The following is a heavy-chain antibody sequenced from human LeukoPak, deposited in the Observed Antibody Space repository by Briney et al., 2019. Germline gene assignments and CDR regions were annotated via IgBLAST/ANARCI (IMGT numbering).Heavy chain of an antibody. CDR2: INPSGGST. Sequence: GASVNVSCKASGYTFTSYYMHWVRQAPGQGLEWMGIINPSGGSTSYAQKFQGIVTMTRDTSTSTVYMELSSLRSEDTAVYYWATAAPGGIAARPADYWGXGTLVTVSS. CDR1: GYTFTSYY. J-gene: IGHJ4*02. CDR3: ATAAPGGIAARPADY. D-gene: IGHD6-6*01. V-gene: IGHV1-46*01.